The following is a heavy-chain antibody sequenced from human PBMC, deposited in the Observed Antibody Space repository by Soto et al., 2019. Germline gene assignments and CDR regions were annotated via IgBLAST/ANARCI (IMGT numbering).Heavy chain of an antibody. CDR3: ARLDIVGPTSVP. CDR1: GYTFTTYY. D-gene: IGHD1-26*01. V-gene: IGHV1-46*01. Sequence: QVQLLQSGAEVKRPVASVNISCKSFGYTFTTYYMHWVRQAPGQGLEWMGIINPTSGSTTYAQSFQGRITMTRNTSTRTVYMELNSLTSDDTAVYYCARLDIVGPTSVPWGQGTLVTVSS. J-gene: IGHJ5*02. CDR2: INPTSGST.